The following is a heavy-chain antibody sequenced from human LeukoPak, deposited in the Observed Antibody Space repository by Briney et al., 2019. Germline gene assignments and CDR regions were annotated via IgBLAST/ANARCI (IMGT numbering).Heavy chain of an antibody. CDR1: GGTFSSYA. CDR2: IIPIFGTA. Sequence: GASMKVSCKASGGTFSSYAISWVRQAPGQGLEWMGGIIPIFGTANYAQKFQGRVTITADESTSTAYMELSSLRSEDTAVYYCAWYYYDSSGYSPFYWGQGTLVTVSS. V-gene: IGHV1-69*13. CDR3: AWYYYDSSGYSPFY. D-gene: IGHD3-22*01. J-gene: IGHJ4*02.